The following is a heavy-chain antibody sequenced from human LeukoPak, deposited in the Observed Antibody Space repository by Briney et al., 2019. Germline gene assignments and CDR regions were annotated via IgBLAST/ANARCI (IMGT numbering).Heavy chain of an antibody. J-gene: IGHJ3*02. CDR1: GFTFSSYA. CDR2: INGSGGST. D-gene: IGHD6-13*01. CDR3: AKEHGGSSWYEDAFDI. Sequence: PGGSLRLSCAASGFTFSSYAMSWVRQAPGKGLEWVSDINGSGGSTYYADSVKGRFTISRDNSKNTLYLQMNSLRAEDTAVYYCAKEHGGSSWYEDAFDIWGQGTMVTVSS. V-gene: IGHV3-23*01.